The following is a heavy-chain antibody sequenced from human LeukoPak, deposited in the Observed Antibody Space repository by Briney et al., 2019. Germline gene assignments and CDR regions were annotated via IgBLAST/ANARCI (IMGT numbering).Heavy chain of an antibody. CDR3: ANGGGAYDVIDY. CDR2: IRYDGSNK. Sequence: GGSLRLSCAASGLTFRSYGMHWVRQAPGKGLEWVAYIRYDGSNKFYTVSVKGRFTISRDNSKNTLYLQMNSLRSEDTGVYYCANGGGAYDVIDYWGQGTLVTVSS. D-gene: IGHD3-16*01. J-gene: IGHJ4*02. V-gene: IGHV3-30*02. CDR1: GLTFRSYG.